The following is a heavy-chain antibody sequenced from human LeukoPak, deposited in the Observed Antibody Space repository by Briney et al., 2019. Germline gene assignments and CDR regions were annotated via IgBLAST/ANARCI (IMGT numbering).Heavy chain of an antibody. V-gene: IGHV4-59*01. CDR3: ASVSAFEWLFDY. D-gene: IGHD6-19*01. J-gene: IGHJ4*02. Sequence: ASETLSLTCTVSGGSISSYYWSWIRQPPGKGLEWIGYIYYSGSTNYNPSLKSRVTISVDTSKNQFSLKLSSVTAADTAVYYCASVSAFEWLFDYWGQGTLVTVSS. CDR2: IYYSGST. CDR1: GGSISSYY.